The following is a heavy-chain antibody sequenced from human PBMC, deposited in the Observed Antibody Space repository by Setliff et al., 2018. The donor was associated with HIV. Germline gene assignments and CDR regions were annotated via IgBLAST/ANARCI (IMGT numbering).Heavy chain of an antibody. CDR3: ARARTDYYDRRRRSHYYIDV. Sequence: ASVKVSCKPSGYTFTHYDINWVRQAAGQGLEWMGWMNPDSRNTGYAQRFEGSVTMTWDTSISTAYMELNNVKFEDTAIYYCARARTDYYDRRRRSHYYIDVWARGATVTVSS. J-gene: IGHJ6*03. D-gene: IGHD3-22*01. V-gene: IGHV1-8*02. CDR1: GYTFTHYD. CDR2: MNPDSRNT.